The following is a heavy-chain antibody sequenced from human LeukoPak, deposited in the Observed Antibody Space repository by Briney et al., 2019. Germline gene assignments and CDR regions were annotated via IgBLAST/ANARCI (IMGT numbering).Heavy chain of an antibody. CDR3: AREATYYYDSSGYPSDYYYGMDV. CDR2: IYTSGGT. CDR1: GGSISSYY. V-gene: IGHV4-4*07. J-gene: IGHJ6*02. Sequence: SETLSLTCTVSGGSISSYYWSWIRQPAGKGLGWIGRIYTSGGTNYNPSLKSRVTMSVDTSKNQFSLKLSSVTAADTAVYYCAREATYYYDSSGYPSDYYYGMDVWGQGTTVPVSS. D-gene: IGHD3-22*01.